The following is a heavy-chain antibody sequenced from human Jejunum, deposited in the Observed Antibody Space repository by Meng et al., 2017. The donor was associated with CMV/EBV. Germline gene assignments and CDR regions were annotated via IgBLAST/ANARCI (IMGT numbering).Heavy chain of an antibody. CDR2: IYHRGST. D-gene: IGHD2-8*02. CDR3: ARDASIRIAYTGVFDI. CDR1: SRSYY. V-gene: IGHV4-38-2*02. Sequence: SRSYYWGWLRQPPGKALAWIGNIYHRGSTSESNPSLNLRVSISVDTSKNSFSLKLRSVTASDPAVYYCARDASIRIAYTGVFDIWGRGAMVTVSS. J-gene: IGHJ3*02.